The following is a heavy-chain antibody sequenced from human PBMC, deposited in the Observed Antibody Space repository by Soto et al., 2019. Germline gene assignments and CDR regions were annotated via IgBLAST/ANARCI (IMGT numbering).Heavy chain of an antibody. CDR2: IIPILGIA. D-gene: IGHD2-15*01. Sequence: QVQLVQSGAEVKKPGSSVKVSCKASGGTFSSYTISWVRQAPGQGLEWMGRIIPILGIANYAQKFQGRVTMTADKSTSTEYMDLSSLRSEDTAVYYCARVGYCSGGSCYNFDYWGQGTLVTVSS. V-gene: IGHV1-69*02. CDR1: GGTFSSYT. CDR3: ARVGYCSGGSCYNFDY. J-gene: IGHJ4*02.